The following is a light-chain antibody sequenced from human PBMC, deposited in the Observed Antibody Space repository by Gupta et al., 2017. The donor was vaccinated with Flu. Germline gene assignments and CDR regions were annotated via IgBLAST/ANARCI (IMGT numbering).Light chain of an antibody. CDR2: DVN. Sequence: QSALTQPRSVSGSPGPSVTISCTGTSSDIGGSNFVAWYQHYPGKAHKLIIYDVNQRPSGVPDRCSGSKSGNTASLTISGLQDEDEADYHVSSNAGGYTWVFGGGTKLTVL. CDR1: SSDIGGSNF. J-gene: IGLJ3*02. V-gene: IGLV2-11*01. CDR3: SSNAGGYTWV.